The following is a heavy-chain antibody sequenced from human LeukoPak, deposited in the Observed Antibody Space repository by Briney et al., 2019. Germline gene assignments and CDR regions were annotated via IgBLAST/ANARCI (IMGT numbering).Heavy chain of an antibody. CDR3: ARDARRNTRVRFDP. D-gene: IGHD3-10*01. Sequence: ASVKVSCKASGYTFTSYGISWVGQAPGQGLEWMGWINPNSGGTNYAQKFQGRVTMTRDTSISTAYMELSRLRSDDTAVYYCARDARRNTRVRFDPWGQGTLVTVSS. V-gene: IGHV1-2*02. CDR1: GYTFTSYG. CDR2: INPNSGGT. J-gene: IGHJ5*02.